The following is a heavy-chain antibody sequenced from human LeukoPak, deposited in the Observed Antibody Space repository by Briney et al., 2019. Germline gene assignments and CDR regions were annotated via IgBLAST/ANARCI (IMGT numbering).Heavy chain of an antibody. D-gene: IGHD3-10*01. Sequence: SRTLSLTSALSGDSVSSNSAASNCIRHPPSRGLEWLGRTYYRSKWYIDYAVSVKSRITINPDTSKNQFSLQLNSLTPGGTAVYYCAREGGTYLENWGQGTLVTVFS. J-gene: IGHJ4*02. CDR2: TYYRSKWYI. V-gene: IGHV6-1*01. CDR1: GDSVSSNSAA. CDR3: AREGGTYLEN.